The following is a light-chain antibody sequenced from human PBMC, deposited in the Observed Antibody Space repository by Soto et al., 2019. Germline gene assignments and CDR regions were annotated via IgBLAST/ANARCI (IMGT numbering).Light chain of an antibody. CDR2: PAS. V-gene: IGKV3-15*01. Sequence: EIVPTNATATRTLARGETPSLCCNASQSLSGNLASYQQKPVQAPWRFLFPASTSATRVPPRFSGSGSGTAFTLTITGLQSEDFPVSSCKQYGCRQPWTCGPGTK. J-gene: IGKJ1*01. CDR3: KQYGCRQPWT. CDR1: QSLSGN.